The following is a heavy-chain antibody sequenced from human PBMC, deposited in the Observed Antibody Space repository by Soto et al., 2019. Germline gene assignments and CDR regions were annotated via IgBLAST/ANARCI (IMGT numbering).Heavy chain of an antibody. J-gene: IGHJ5*02. CDR3: ARGIAAAGDNWFDP. Sequence: QVQLVQSGSELKKPGASVKVSCKASGYTFTSYAMNWVRQAPGQGLEWMGWINTNTGNPTYAQGFTGRFVFSLDTSVSTADLQICSLKAEDTAVYYCARGIAAAGDNWFDPWGQGTLVTVSS. D-gene: IGHD6-13*01. CDR2: INTNTGNP. CDR1: GYTFTSYA. V-gene: IGHV7-4-1*01.